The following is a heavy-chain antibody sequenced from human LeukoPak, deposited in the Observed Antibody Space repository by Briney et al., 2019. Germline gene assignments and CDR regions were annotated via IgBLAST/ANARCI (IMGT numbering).Heavy chain of an antibody. D-gene: IGHD2-15*01. Sequence: GGSLRLSCAASGFTFSSYSMNWVRQAPGKGLEWVSSISSSSSYIYYADSVKGRFTISRDNAKNSLYLQMNSLRAEDTAVYYCARDHDSGAAFDIWGQGTMVTVSS. CDR3: ARDHDSGAAFDI. CDR1: GFTFSSYS. J-gene: IGHJ3*02. CDR2: ISSSSSYI. V-gene: IGHV3-21*01.